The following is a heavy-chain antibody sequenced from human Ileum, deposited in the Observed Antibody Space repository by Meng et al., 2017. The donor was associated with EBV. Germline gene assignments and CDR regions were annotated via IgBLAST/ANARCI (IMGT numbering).Heavy chain of an antibody. Sequence: QWQLQEQGPGPGKPSQTLSLTCTGSGGSVSSGNNYWIWIRQPPGKGLEWIGYIYYSGRTYYNPSLESRVTMSVDTSKNQFSLNLNSVTAADTAVYYCARVNGDCFSTICYKGWFDPWGQGTLVTVSS. D-gene: IGHD2-2*02. CDR1: GGSVSSGNNY. CDR3: ARVNGDCFSTICYKGWFDP. J-gene: IGHJ5*02. CDR2: IYYSGRT. V-gene: IGHV4-30-4*01.